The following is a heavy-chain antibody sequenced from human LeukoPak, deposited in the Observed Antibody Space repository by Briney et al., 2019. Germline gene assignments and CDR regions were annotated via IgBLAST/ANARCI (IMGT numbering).Heavy chain of an antibody. J-gene: IGHJ4*02. Sequence: HRASVNVSCKASGYTFTSYVISWVRQAPGQGLEWMGWISDYNHNTNYAQNLQGRVTMTTDTSTSTAYMELRSLRSDDTAVYYCARISLGYCSGGSCYAVDYWGQGTLVTVSS. V-gene: IGHV1-18*01. D-gene: IGHD2-15*01. CDR1: GYTFTSYV. CDR2: ISDYNHNT. CDR3: ARISLGYCSGGSCYAVDY.